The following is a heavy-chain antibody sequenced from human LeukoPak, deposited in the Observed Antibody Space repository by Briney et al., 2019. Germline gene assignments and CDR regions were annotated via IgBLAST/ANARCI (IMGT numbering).Heavy chain of an antibody. CDR3: AVTGIAAAGALDY. J-gene: IGHJ4*02. Sequence: SETLSLTCTVSGASISGSTYYWGWIRQPPGTGLEWIGSIYYSGSTYYNPSLKSRVTISVDTSKNQFSLKLSSVTAADTAVYYCAVTGIAAAGALDYWGQGTLVTVSS. CDR2: IYYSGST. V-gene: IGHV4-39*01. D-gene: IGHD6-13*01. CDR1: GASISGSTYY.